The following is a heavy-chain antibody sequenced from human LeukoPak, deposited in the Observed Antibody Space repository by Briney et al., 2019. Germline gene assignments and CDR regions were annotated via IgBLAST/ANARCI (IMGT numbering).Heavy chain of an antibody. V-gene: IGHV4-59*01. CDR2: IYYSGST. J-gene: IGHJ4*02. CDR3: ARDPRYYDSSGYYHWYFDY. Sequence: PSETLSLTCTVSGGSISGYYWSWIRQPPGKELDWIGNIYYSGSTNYNPSLKSRVTISVDTSKNQFSLKLSSVTAADTAVYYCARDPRYYDSSGYYHWYFDYWGQGTLVTVSS. CDR1: GGSISGYY. D-gene: IGHD3-22*01.